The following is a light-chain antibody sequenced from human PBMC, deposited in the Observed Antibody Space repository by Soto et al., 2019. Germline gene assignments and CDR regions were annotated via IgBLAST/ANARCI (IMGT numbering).Light chain of an antibody. Sequence: DVVMTQSPLSLPVTLGQPASISCRSSQSLVHSDGNTYLNWFQQRPGQSPRRLIYKVSNRDSGVPDRFSGSGSGTDFTLEISRVETDDVGIYYCMQSTQLPPTFGQGTRLEIK. V-gene: IGKV2-30*02. CDR1: QSLVHSDGNTY. CDR2: KVS. CDR3: MQSTQLPPT. J-gene: IGKJ5*01.